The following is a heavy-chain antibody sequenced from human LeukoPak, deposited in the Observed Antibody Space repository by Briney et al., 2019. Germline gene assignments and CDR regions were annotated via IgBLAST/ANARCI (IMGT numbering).Heavy chain of an antibody. CDR2: VNHSGST. Sequence: GSLRLSCAASGFTFSNAWMSWVRQPPGKGLEWIGEVNHSGSTNYNPSLKSRVTISVDTSKNQFSLKLSSVTAADTAVYYCARDTTTSNRSGYAQDYWGQGTLVTVSS. V-gene: IGHV4-34*01. J-gene: IGHJ4*02. D-gene: IGHD3-22*01. CDR3: ARDTTTSNRSGYAQDY. CDR1: GFTFSNAW.